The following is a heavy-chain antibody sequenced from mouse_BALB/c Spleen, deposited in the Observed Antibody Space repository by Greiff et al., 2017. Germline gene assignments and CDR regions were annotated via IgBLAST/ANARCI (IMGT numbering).Heavy chain of an antibody. CDR1: GYSFTGYY. J-gene: IGHJ2*01. D-gene: IGHD2-1*01. V-gene: IGHV1-31*01. CDR3: ARESLYPH. Sequence: VQLKQSGPELVKPGASVKISCKASGYSFTGYYMHWVKQSHVKSLEWIGRINPYNGATSYNQNFKDKASLTVDKSSSTAYMELHSLTSEDSAVYYCARESLYPHWGQGTTLTVSS. CDR2: INPYNGAT.